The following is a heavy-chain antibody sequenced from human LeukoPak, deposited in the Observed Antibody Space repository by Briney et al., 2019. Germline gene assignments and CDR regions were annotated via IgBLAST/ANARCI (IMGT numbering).Heavy chain of an antibody. V-gene: IGHV3-23*01. Sequence: GGSLRLSCAVSGITLSNYGMSWVRQAPGKGLEWVSGISGSGGNTYYVDSVKGRFTISRDNSKNTLYLQMNSLRAGDTAVYFCAKRGVVIRVILVGFHKEAYYFDSWGQGALVTVSS. D-gene: IGHD3-22*01. CDR2: ISGSGGNT. CDR1: GITLSNYG. J-gene: IGHJ4*02. CDR3: AKRGVVIRVILVGFHKEAYYFDS.